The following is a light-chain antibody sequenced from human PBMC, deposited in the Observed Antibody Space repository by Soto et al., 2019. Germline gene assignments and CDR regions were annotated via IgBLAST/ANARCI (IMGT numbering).Light chain of an antibody. CDR2: GES. Sequence: EIVLTQSPGTLSLSQGDRATLSCRASQSVTGAYLAWYQQKPGQAPRLLIYGESIRATGIPDRFSGSGSGTDFTLTISRLEPEDFAVYYCQQYGSPLWTFGQGTKVEI. CDR1: QSVTGAY. J-gene: IGKJ1*01. CDR3: QQYGSPLWT. V-gene: IGKV3-20*01.